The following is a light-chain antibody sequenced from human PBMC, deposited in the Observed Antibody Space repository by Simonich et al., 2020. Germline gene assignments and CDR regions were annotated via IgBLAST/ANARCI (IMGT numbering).Light chain of an antibody. V-gene: IGLV3-9*01. CDR1: NIGSKN. J-gene: IGLJ2*01. Sequence: SYELTQPLSVSVALGQTARITCGGNNIGSKNVHWYQQKPGQAPVLVIYRESNRPSRIPERFSGSNSGNTATLTISRAQAGDEADYYCQVWDSSTHVVFGGGTKLTVL. CDR2: RES. CDR3: QVWDSSTHVV.